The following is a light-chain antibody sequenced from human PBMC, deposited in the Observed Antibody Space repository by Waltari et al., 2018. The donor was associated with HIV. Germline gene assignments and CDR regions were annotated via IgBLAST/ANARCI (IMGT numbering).Light chain of an antibody. CDR3: AAWDDSLSGRV. J-gene: IGLJ3*02. CDR2: WDN. V-gene: IGLV1-47*01. CDR1: TSNIGINS. Sequence: QSVLTQPPSASGTPWPRVTIYCSGRTSNIGINSVYWYQQLPGTAPKLLIYWDNQRPSGVPGRFSGSKSGTSASLAISGLRSEDEADYYCAAWDDSLSGRVFGGGTNLTVL.